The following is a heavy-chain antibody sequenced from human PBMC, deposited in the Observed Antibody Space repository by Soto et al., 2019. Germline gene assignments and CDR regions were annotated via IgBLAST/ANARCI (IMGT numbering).Heavy chain of an antibody. Sequence: GGSLRLSCAAPGFTFSIYALHWVRQAPGKGLEWVAVMSPNGNNQYYADSVKGRFTISRDTSKSTLYLQMTSLRPDDTAVYYCAHGANFYYDTSRYWDQGXXVTVXX. CDR3: AHGANFYYDTSRY. D-gene: IGHD3-22*01. V-gene: IGHV3-30-3*01. J-gene: IGHJ4*02. CDR2: MSPNGNNQ. CDR1: GFTFSIYA.